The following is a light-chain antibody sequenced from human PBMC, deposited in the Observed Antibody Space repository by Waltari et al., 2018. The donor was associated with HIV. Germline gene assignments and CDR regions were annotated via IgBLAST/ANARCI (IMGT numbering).Light chain of an antibody. CDR3: QSYDSTLRGSL. CDR2: ANT. J-gene: IGLJ3*02. V-gene: IGLV1-40*03. Sequence: QSVLTQPPSVSGAPGQRVIISCTGSSSNLGADYEVHWYRQFPGTAPEVVIYANTVRPSWIPARFSPSRSGASAALVISGLQPEDEGDYFCQSYDSTLRGSLFGGGTKVTVL. CDR1: SSNLGADYE.